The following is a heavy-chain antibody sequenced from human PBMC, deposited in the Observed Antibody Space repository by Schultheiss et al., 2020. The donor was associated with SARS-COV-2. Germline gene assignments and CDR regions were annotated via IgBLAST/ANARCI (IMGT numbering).Heavy chain of an antibody. Sequence: GGSLRLSCAASGFTFSSYSMNWVRQAPGKGLEWVSSISSSSSYIYYADSVKGRFTISRDNAKNSLYLQMNSLRAEDTAVYYCARAPLTGDLGGFDAFDIWGQGTMVTVSS. J-gene: IGHJ3*02. CDR1: GFTFSSYS. V-gene: IGHV3-21*01. D-gene: IGHD7-27*01. CDR2: ISSSSSYI. CDR3: ARAPLTGDLGGFDAFDI.